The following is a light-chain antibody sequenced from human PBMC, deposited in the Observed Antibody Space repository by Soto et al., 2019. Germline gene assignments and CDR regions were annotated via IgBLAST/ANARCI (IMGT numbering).Light chain of an antibody. Sequence: DIQMTQSPSSLSASVGDRVTITCRASQSISTFLNSYQHKPGKAPTLLIYAASSLQSGVPSRFSGSGSGTDFTLTISNLQPEDFATYYGQQRFSAPIFTFGPGTKVDIK. J-gene: IGKJ3*01. CDR2: AAS. CDR3: QQRFSAPIFT. CDR1: QSISTF. V-gene: IGKV1-39*01.